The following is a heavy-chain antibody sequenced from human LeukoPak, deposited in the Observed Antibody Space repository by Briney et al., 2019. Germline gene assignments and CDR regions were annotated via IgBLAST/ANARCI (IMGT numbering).Heavy chain of an antibody. CDR1: GFIFSNSW. V-gene: IGHV3-7*01. CDR2: IKPDGSEK. Sequence: GGSLRLSCAASGFIFSNSWMTWVRQAPGKGLEWVANIKPDGSEKYYVGSVKGRFTISRDNAKNSLYLQMNSLRAEDTAVYYCAREDVDIGMVTNNYYYGMDVWGQGTPATVSS. D-gene: IGHD5-18*01. J-gene: IGHJ6*02. CDR3: AREDVDIGMVTNNYYYGMDV.